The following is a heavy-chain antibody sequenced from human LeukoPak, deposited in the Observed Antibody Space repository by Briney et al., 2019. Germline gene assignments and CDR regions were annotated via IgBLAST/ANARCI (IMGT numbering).Heavy chain of an antibody. Sequence: GGSLRLSCAGSGFTLSSYAMSWVRQAPGKGLEWVSGISGSGDSTYFADSVKGRFTTSRDNSKNTLYLQMNSLRAEDTAVYYCAKALPPNLQLVPPYFDYWGQGTLVTVSS. V-gene: IGHV3-23*01. D-gene: IGHD6-13*01. CDR3: AKALPPNLQLVPPYFDY. CDR2: ISGSGDST. CDR1: GFTLSSYA. J-gene: IGHJ4*02.